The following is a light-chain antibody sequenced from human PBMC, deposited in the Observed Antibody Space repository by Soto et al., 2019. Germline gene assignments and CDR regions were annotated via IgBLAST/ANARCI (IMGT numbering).Light chain of an antibody. CDR1: QSLTNSS. CDR2: DTS. CDR3: QQYGTSEII. Sequence: EFLLTQSPCTLALSPGERATLSCRASQSLTNSSIAWYQQRPGQAPRLLIYDTSSRSSGIPERFSGSGSGTDFTLTISRLETEDFAVFYCQQYGTSEIIFGQGTRLEIK. V-gene: IGKV3-20*01. J-gene: IGKJ5*01.